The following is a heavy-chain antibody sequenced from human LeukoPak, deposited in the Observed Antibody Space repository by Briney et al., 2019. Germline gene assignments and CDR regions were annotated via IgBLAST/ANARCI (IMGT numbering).Heavy chain of an antibody. CDR1: GGSISSYY. J-gene: IGHJ4*02. V-gene: IGHV4-4*07. D-gene: IGHD3-10*01. CDR3: ARVLDTMVRGVIIPYYFDY. CDR2: IYTSGST. Sequence: PSETLSLTCTVSGGSISSYYWSWIRQPAGKGLEWIGRIYTSGSTNYNPSLKSRVTMSVDTSKNQFSLKLSSVTAADTAVYYCARVLDTMVRGVIIPYYFDYWGQGTLVTVSS.